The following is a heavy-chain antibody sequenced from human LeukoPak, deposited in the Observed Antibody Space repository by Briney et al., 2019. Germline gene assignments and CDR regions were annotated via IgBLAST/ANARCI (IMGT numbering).Heavy chain of an antibody. CDR3: AKVGVGATRGAFDI. D-gene: IGHD1-26*01. V-gene: IGHV3-9*01. Sequence: PGGSLRLSCAASGSTFSSYSMNWVRQAPGKGLEWVSGISWNSGSIGYADSVKGRFTISRDNAKNSLYLQMNSLRAEDTALYYCAKVGVGATRGAFDIWGQGTMVTVSS. J-gene: IGHJ3*02. CDR2: ISWNSGSI. CDR1: GSTFSSYS.